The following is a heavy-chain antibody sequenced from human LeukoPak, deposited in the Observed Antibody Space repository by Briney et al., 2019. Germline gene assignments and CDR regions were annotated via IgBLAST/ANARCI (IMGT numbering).Heavy chain of an antibody. V-gene: IGHV3-53*01. Sequence: PGGSLRLSCTVSGFTVSSNSMSWVRQAPGKGLEWVSFIYSDNTHYSDSVKGRFTISRDNSKNTLYLQMNSLRAEDTAVYYCARDSYSGYDRLLNWGQGTLVTVSS. CDR2: IYSDNT. J-gene: IGHJ4*02. CDR1: GFTVSSNS. D-gene: IGHD5-12*01. CDR3: ARDSYSGYDRLLN.